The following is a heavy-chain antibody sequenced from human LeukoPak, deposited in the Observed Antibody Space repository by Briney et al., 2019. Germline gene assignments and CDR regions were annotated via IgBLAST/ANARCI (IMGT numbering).Heavy chain of an antibody. D-gene: IGHD2-2*01. Sequence: PGGSLRLSCAASGFTFSSYGMHWVRQAPGKGLEWVAVIWYDGSNKYNADSVKGRFTISRDNSKNTLYLQMNSLRAEDTAVYYCAREGRVVPAAMRNYYYGMDVWGKGTTVTVSS. V-gene: IGHV3-33*01. CDR3: AREGRVVPAAMRNYYYGMDV. CDR2: IWYDGSNK. J-gene: IGHJ6*04. CDR1: GFTFSSYG.